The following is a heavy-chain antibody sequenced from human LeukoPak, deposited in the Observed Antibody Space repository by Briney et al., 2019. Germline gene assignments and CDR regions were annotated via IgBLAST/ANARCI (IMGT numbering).Heavy chain of an antibody. D-gene: IGHD3-22*01. J-gene: IGHJ4*02. CDR3: AKDRAYYSDSSGYYLVRAYDY. CDR2: INSDGSST. Sequence: GGSLRLSCAASGFTFSSYWMHWVRQAPGKGLVWVSRINSDGSSTSYADPVKGRFTISRDNAKNTLYLQMNSLRAEDTAVYYCAKDRAYYSDSSGYYLVRAYDYWGQGTLVTVSS. CDR1: GFTFSSYW. V-gene: IGHV3-74*01.